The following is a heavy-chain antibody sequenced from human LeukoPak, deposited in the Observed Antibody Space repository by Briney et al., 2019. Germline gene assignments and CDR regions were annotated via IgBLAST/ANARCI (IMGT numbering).Heavy chain of an antibody. D-gene: IGHD3-9*01. J-gene: IGHJ3*02. Sequence: GGSLRLSCAASGFTFSSYAMSWVRQAPGKGREWVSAISCSGGSTYYADSGEGRFTICRDNPKNTLYLQTNSLRAEDTAVYSCAKNPHRVSILAFDIWGQGTLVTVSS. V-gene: IGHV3-23*01. CDR1: GFTFSSYA. CDR2: ISCSGGST. CDR3: AKNPHRVSILAFDI.